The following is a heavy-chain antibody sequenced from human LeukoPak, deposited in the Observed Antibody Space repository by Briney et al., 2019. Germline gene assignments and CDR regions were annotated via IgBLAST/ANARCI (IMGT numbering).Heavy chain of an antibody. Sequence: PSETLSLTCTVSGGSISNKYWSWIRQPPGKGLEWIGRIYTSGSTNYNPSLKSRVTMSVDTSKNQFSLKLSSVTAADTAVYYCARDSYYYGSGSYPPYFDYWGQGTLVTVSS. J-gene: IGHJ4*02. CDR2: IYTSGST. CDR1: GGSISNKY. V-gene: IGHV4-4*07. CDR3: ARDSYYYGSGSYPPYFDY. D-gene: IGHD3-10*01.